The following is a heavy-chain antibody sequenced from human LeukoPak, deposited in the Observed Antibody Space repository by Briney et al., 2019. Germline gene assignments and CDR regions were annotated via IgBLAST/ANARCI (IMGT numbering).Heavy chain of an antibody. CDR2: ISAYNGNT. V-gene: IGHV1-18*01. CDR1: GYTFTSYG. CDR3: ARVYDSSSYYPDAFDI. Sequence: ASVKVSCKASGYTFTSYGISWVRQAPGQGLEWMGWISAYNGNTNYAQKLQGRVTMTTDTSASTAYMELRSLRSDDTAVYYCARVYDSSSYYPDAFDIWGQGTMVTVSS. D-gene: IGHD3-22*01. J-gene: IGHJ3*02.